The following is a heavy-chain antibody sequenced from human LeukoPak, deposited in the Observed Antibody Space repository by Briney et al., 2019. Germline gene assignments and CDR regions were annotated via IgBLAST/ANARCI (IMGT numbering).Heavy chain of an antibody. Sequence: GGSLRLSCAASGFTFSTYAMHWVRQAPGKGLEWVAVISYDGSNKYYADSVKGRFTISRDNSKNTLYLQMNSLRAEDTAVYYCAKDIRTMVRGVIIDWGQGTLVTVSS. CDR2: ISYDGSNK. CDR1: GFTFSTYA. CDR3: AKDIRTMVRGVIID. V-gene: IGHV3-30*04. J-gene: IGHJ4*02. D-gene: IGHD3-10*01.